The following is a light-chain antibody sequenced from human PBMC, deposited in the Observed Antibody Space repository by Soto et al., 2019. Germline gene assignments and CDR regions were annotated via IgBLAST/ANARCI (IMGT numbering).Light chain of an antibody. Sequence: DIQMTQSPSSLSACVGDRVTITCRASRSISIYLNWYQQRPGKAPKLLIYDASTLQSGVPSRFRGSGSGTDFTLTISNLQPEDLATFYCQQSFSRPMYTFGQGTKVDI. CDR1: RSISIY. CDR2: DAS. J-gene: IGKJ2*01. CDR3: QQSFSRPMYT. V-gene: IGKV1-39*01.